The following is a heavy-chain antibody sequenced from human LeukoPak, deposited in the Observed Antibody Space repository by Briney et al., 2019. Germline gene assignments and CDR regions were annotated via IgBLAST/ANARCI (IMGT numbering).Heavy chain of an antibody. V-gene: IGHV4-39*01. J-gene: IGHJ5*02. CDR3: ARQLWQRSTIPWFDP. D-gene: IGHD2-2*01. CDR2: ISYSVST. CDR1: GDSISSRSYS. Sequence: SETLSLTCTVSGDSISSRSYSWGWLRQPPGKGMEWIGTISYSVSTYYHPSLTSRVTISVDTSKNQFSLKLRSVIAADTAVYYCARQLWQRSTIPWFDPWGQGTLVTVSS.